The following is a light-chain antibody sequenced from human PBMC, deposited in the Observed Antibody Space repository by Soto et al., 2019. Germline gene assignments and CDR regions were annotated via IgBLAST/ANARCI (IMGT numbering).Light chain of an antibody. Sequence: QSVLTQPPSASGTPGQRVTISCSGSSSHIGSNTVNWYQQLPGTAPKLLIYSNNQRPSGVPDRFSGSKSGTSASLAISGPQSEDEADYYCAAWDDSLNGLYVFGTGTKVTVL. CDR2: SNN. J-gene: IGLJ1*01. CDR1: SSHIGSNT. V-gene: IGLV1-44*01. CDR3: AAWDDSLNGLYV.